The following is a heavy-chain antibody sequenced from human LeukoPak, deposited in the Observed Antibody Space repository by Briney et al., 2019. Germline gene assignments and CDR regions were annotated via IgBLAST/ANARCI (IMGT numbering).Heavy chain of an antibody. Sequence: GGSLRLSCAASGFIFSNYGMHWVRQAPGKGLEWVAVISSDGNNKNYVDSVKGRFTFSRDNSKNTLYLQMNSLRAEDTAVYYCAKGNDIGGYYYPHFDYWGQGTLVTVSS. D-gene: IGHD3-22*01. CDR1: GFIFSNYG. CDR2: ISSDGNNK. V-gene: IGHV3-30*18. CDR3: AKGNDIGGYYYPHFDY. J-gene: IGHJ4*02.